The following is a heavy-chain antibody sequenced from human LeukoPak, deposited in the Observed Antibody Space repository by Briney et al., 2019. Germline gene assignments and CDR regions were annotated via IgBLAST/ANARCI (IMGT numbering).Heavy chain of an antibody. CDR1: GYTFTGYY. CDR2: INPNSGGT. Sequence: ASVKVSCKASGYTFTGYYLHWVRQAPGQALEWMGWINPNSGGTNYAQKFQGRVTMTRDTSISTAYMELGRLRSDDTAVYYCAREYSGYAPGGYWGQGTLVTVSS. V-gene: IGHV1-2*02. CDR3: AREYSGYAPGGY. D-gene: IGHD5-12*01. J-gene: IGHJ4*02.